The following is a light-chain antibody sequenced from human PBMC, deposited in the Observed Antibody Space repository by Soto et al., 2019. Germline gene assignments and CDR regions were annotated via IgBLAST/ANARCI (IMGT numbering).Light chain of an antibody. J-gene: IGLJ2*01. V-gene: IGLV2-11*01. Sequence: QSALTQPRSVSGSPGQSVTISCTGTSSDVGGYNFVSWYQQHPGKPPKFMIYDVSQRPSGVPDRFSGSKSGNTASLTISGLQAEDEADYYCCSHAGTYTAVLFGGGTKLTVL. CDR1: SSDVGGYNF. CDR3: CSHAGTYTAVL. CDR2: DVS.